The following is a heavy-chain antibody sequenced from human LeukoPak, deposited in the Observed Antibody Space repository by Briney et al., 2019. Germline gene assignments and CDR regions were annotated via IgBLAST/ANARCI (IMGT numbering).Heavy chain of an antibody. D-gene: IGHD3-10*01. CDR2: IIPLFGTT. J-gene: IGHJ3*02. CDR1: GGTFSSYA. CDR3: AREGFFGSGSYPPTGQDAFDI. V-gene: IGHV1-69*01. Sequence: SVKVSCRASGGTFSSYAISWVRQAPGQGLEWMGGIIPLFGTTNYAQTFQGRVTITADESTSTAYMELSSLRSEDTAVYYCAREGFFGSGSYPPTGQDAFDIWGQGTMVTVSS.